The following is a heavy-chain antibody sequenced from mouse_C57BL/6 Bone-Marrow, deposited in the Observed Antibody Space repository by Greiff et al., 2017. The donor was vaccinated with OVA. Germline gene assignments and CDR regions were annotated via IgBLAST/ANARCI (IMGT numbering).Heavy chain of an antibody. CDR1: GFTFSNYW. Sequence: EVQLVESGGGLVQPGGSMKLSCVASGFTFSNYWMNWVRQSPEKGLEWVAQIRLKSDNYATHYAESVKGRFTISRDDSKSSVYLQMNNLRAEDTGIYYCTSPYYYYGSSYWYFDVWGTGTTVTVSS. CDR3: TSPYYYYGSSYWYFDV. D-gene: IGHD1-1*01. J-gene: IGHJ1*03. V-gene: IGHV6-3*01. CDR2: IRLKSDNYAT.